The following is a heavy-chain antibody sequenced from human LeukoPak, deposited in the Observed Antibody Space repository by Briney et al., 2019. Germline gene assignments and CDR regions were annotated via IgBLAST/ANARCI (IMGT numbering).Heavy chain of an antibody. CDR2: ISGSGGST. V-gene: IGHV3-23*01. Sequence: GGSLRLSCAASGFTFSSYAMSWVRQAPGKGLEWVSAISGSGGSTYYADSVKGRFTISRDNSKNTLYLQMNSLRAKDTAVYYCAKRPSGGYYFDYWGQGTLVTVSS. CDR3: AKRPSGGYYFDY. D-gene: IGHD4-23*01. CDR1: GFTFSSYA. J-gene: IGHJ4*02.